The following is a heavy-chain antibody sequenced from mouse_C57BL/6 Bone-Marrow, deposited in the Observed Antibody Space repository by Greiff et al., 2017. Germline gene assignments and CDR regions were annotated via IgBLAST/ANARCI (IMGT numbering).Heavy chain of an antibody. D-gene: IGHD1-1*01. J-gene: IGHJ4*01. CDR2: IDPSAGYT. CDR3: ARVNYRSRRLYYAMDY. V-gene: IGHV1-50*01. Sequence: QVQLQQSGAELVKPGASVTLSCKASGYTFTSYWMQWVKQRPGQGLEWIGEIDPSAGYTTYNQKFKGKATLTVDKSSRTAYMQLSSLTSEDSAVYYCARVNYRSRRLYYAMDYWGQGTSVTVSS. CDR1: GYTFTSYW.